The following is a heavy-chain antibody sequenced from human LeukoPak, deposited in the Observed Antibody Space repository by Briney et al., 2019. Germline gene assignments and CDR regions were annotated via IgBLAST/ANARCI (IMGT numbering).Heavy chain of an antibody. V-gene: IGHV4-59*01. CDR3: SSLTVSGYFYYYMDV. CDR2: GYDSGSA. J-gene: IGHJ6*03. CDR1: GGSISSYY. Sequence: PSETLSLTCTVSGGSISSYYWSWIRQPPGKGLEWIGYGYDSGSAYYNPSLESRVSISVDASKKQFSLELRSVTAADTAVYYCSSLTVSGYFYYYMDVWGKGITVTVSS.